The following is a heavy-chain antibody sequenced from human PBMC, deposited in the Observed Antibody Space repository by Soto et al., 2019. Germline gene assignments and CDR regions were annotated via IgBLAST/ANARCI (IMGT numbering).Heavy chain of an antibody. V-gene: IGHV1-69*13. CDR2: IIPIFGTA. CDR1: GGTFSSYA. D-gene: IGHD6-19*01. Sequence: SVKVSCKASGGTFSSYAISWVRQAPGQVLEWMGGIIPIFGTANYAQKFQGRVTITADESTSTAYMELSSLRSEDTAVYYCARDQWDSSGWYRVHYYYGMDVWGQGTTVTVS. J-gene: IGHJ6*02. CDR3: ARDQWDSSGWYRVHYYYGMDV.